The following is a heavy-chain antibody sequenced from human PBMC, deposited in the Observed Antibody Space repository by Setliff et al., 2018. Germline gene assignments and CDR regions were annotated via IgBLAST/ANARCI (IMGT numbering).Heavy chain of an antibody. CDR3: ARPDVGGSWTSDAFDI. CDR2: FDPEDGET. CDR1: GYTLTELS. Sequence: ASVKVSCKVSGYTLTELSRHWVRQAPGKGLEWMGGFDPEDGETIYAQKFQGRVTMTEDTSTDTAYMELSSLRSDDTAVYYCARPDVGGSWTSDAFDIWGQGTMVTVSS. J-gene: IGHJ3*02. V-gene: IGHV1-24*01.